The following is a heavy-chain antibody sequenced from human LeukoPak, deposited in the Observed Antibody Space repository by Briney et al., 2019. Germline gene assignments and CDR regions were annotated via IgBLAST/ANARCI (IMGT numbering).Heavy chain of an antibody. Sequence: PGGSLRLSCAASGFSFYSSAMHWVRQAPGKGLEWVAVIWYDGSNKYYADSVKGRFTISRDNSKNTLYLQMNSLRAEDTAVYYCASGSTMIGSRKDYWGQGTLVTVSS. CDR2: IWYDGSNK. D-gene: IGHD3-22*01. CDR3: ASGSTMIGSRKDY. V-gene: IGHV3-33*01. J-gene: IGHJ4*02. CDR1: GFSFYSSA.